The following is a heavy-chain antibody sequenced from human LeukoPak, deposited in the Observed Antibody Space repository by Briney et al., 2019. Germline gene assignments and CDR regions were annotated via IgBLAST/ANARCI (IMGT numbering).Heavy chain of an antibody. D-gene: IGHD3-22*01. J-gene: IGHJ4*02. CDR2: IYPGDSDT. V-gene: IGHV5-51*01. CDR1: GYSFTGYW. Sequence: GESLKISCKGSGYSFTGYWIGWVRQMPGKGLEWMGIIYPGDSDTRYSPSFQGQVTISADKSISTAYLQWSSLKASDTAMYYCARHVPSYYDSSPVDYWGQGTLVTVSS. CDR3: ARHVPSYYDSSPVDY.